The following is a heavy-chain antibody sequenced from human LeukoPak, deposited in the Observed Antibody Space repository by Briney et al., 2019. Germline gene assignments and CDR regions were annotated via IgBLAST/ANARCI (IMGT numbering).Heavy chain of an antibody. CDR1: GFTFSSYW. CDR2: INQDGSEK. D-gene: IGHD2-2*01. J-gene: IGHJ4*02. V-gene: IGHV3-7*03. CDR3: ARGPLGYCSSTSCSFNY. Sequence: GGSLRLSCAASGFTFSSYWMSWVRQAPGKGLEWVANINQDGSEKYYVDSVKGRFTISRDNAKNTLYLQMSSLRADDTALYYCARGPLGYCSSTSCSFNYWGQGTLVTVSS.